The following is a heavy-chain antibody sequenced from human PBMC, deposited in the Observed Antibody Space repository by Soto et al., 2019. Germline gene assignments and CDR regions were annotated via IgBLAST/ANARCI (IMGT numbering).Heavy chain of an antibody. CDR1: GGSVRSGRYY. V-gene: IGHV4-61*01. J-gene: IGHJ4*02. D-gene: IGHD3-3*01. CDR3: ARTYYDFWSGYPVAYYFDY. CDR2: IYYSGST. Sequence: SETLSLTCTVSGGSVRSGRYYWSWIRQPPGKGLEWIGYIYYSGSTNYNPSLKSRVTISVDTSKNQFSLKLSSVTAADTAAYYCARTYYDFWSGYPVAYYFDYWGQGTLVTVSS.